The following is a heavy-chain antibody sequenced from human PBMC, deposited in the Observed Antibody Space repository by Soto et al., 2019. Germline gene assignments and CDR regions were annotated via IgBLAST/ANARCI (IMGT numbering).Heavy chain of an antibody. CDR3: AREWYYGSGSDDY. V-gene: IGHV1-18*01. J-gene: IGHJ4*02. D-gene: IGHD3-10*01. Sequence: QVQLVQSGAEVKKPGASVKVSCKASGYTFDRYGITWVRQAPGQGLEWMGWISPYNGNTNYAQKLQGRLTMTTDTSTRTAYMELRSLTSDDTAVYYCAREWYYGSGSDDYWGQGTLVTVSS. CDR1: GYTFDRYG. CDR2: ISPYNGNT.